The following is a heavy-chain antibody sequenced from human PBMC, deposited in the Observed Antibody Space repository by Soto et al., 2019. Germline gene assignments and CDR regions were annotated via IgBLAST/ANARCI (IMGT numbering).Heavy chain of an antibody. CDR3: ATEAYYDSSGYYPPGT. J-gene: IGHJ5*02. CDR2: FDPEDGET. Sequence: ASVKVSCKVSGYTLTELSMHWVRQAPGKGLEWMGGFDPEDGETIYAQKFQGRVTMTEDTSTDTAYMELSSLRSEDTAVYYCATEAYYDSSGYYPPGTWGQGTLVTGSS. D-gene: IGHD3-22*01. V-gene: IGHV1-24*01. CDR1: GYTLTELS.